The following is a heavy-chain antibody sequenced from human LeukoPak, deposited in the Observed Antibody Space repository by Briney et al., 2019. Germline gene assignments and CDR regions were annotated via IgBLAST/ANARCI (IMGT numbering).Heavy chain of an antibody. CDR1: GGSISSYY. CDR2: IYHSGST. V-gene: IGHV4-59*08. J-gene: IGHJ4*02. CDR3: ARLYGGVLDY. Sequence: SETLSLTCTISGGSISSYYWSWIRQPPGKGLEWIGSIYHSGSTYYNPSLKSRVTISVDTSKNQFSLKLSSVTAADTAVYYCARLYGGVLDYWGQGTLVTVSS. D-gene: IGHD3-10*01.